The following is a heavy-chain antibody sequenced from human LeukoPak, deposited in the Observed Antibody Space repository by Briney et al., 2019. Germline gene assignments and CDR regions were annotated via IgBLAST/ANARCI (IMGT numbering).Heavy chain of an antibody. CDR3: ASTSSSRRRPYYFDH. CDR2: INHSGST. D-gene: IGHD2-15*01. Sequence: SETLSLTCAVYGGSFSGYYWSWIRQPPRKGLEWIGEINHSGSTNYNPSLKSRVTISVDTSKNQFSLKLSSVTAADTAVYYCASTSSSRRRPYYFDHWGQGTLVTVSS. J-gene: IGHJ4*02. CDR1: GGSFSGYY. V-gene: IGHV4-34*01.